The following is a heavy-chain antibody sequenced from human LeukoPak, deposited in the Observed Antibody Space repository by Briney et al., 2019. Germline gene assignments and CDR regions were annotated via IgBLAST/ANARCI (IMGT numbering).Heavy chain of an antibody. D-gene: IGHD3-10*01. CDR2: IYSSGST. Sequence: SETLSLTCSVSGVSISSGSNYWGWIRQPPGKTLEWIGSIYSSGSTYYNPSLKSRVTMSVDTSKNQFSLKLSSVTAADTAVYYCARGRSRTILWFGEFDAFDIWGQGTMVTVSS. CDR1: GVSISSGSNY. CDR3: ARGRSRTILWFGEFDAFDI. J-gene: IGHJ3*02. V-gene: IGHV4-39*07.